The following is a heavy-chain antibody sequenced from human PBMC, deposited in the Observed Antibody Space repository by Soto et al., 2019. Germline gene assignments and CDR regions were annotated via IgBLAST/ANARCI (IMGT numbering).Heavy chain of an antibody. D-gene: IGHD1-26*01. V-gene: IGHV3-23*01. J-gene: IGHJ4*02. CDR1: GFTFRSYA. CDR2: SSGSGGST. Sequence: GGSLRLSCAASGFTFRSYALSWVRQAPGKGLEWVSASSGSGGSTYYADSVKGRFTISRDNSKNTLYLQMNSLRAEDTAVYYCAKDRNSGSYAADYFDYWGQGTLVTVSS. CDR3: AKDRNSGSYAADYFDY.